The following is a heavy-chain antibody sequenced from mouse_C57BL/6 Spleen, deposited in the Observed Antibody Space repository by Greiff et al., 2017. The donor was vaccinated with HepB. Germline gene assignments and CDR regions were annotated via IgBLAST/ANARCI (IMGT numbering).Heavy chain of an antibody. D-gene: IGHD1-1*01. J-gene: IGHJ3*01. CDR3: AREDPYYGSSYGEFAY. CDR1: GYTFTSYW. V-gene: IGHV1-53*01. Sequence: VKLQQPGTELVKPGASVKLSCKASGYTFTSYWMHWVKQRPGQGLEWIGNINPSNGGTNYNEKFKSKATLTVDKSSSTAYMQLSSLTSEDSAVYYCAREDPYYGSSYGEFAYWGQGTLVTVSA. CDR2: INPSNGGT.